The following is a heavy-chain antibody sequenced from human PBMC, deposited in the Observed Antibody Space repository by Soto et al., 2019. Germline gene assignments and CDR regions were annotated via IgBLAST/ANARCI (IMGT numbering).Heavy chain of an antibody. CDR1: GGTFSSYA. Sequence: QVQLVQSGAEVKKPGSSVKVSCKASGGTFSSYAISWVRQAPGQGLEWMGGIIPIFGTANYAQKFQGRVTITADESTSTAYMELSSLRSEDTAVYYCAREDYDSSGYYFGGDAFDIWGQGTMVTVSS. V-gene: IGHV1-69*12. D-gene: IGHD3-22*01. CDR3: AREDYDSSGYYFGGDAFDI. CDR2: IIPIFGTA. J-gene: IGHJ3*02.